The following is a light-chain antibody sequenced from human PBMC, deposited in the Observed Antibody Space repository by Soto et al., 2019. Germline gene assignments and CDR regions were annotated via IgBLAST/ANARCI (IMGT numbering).Light chain of an antibody. Sequence: IVRTQSPGTLSLSPGESATLSCRVSQSISTNYLSWYQQTPGQAPRLLIYAASSRLTGIPDRFSGSGSGIAFTLTIRRLDPEDFSVYYCQQYGRTFGQGTRLEMK. CDR1: QSISTNY. J-gene: IGKJ5*01. V-gene: IGKV3-20*01. CDR3: QQYGRT. CDR2: AAS.